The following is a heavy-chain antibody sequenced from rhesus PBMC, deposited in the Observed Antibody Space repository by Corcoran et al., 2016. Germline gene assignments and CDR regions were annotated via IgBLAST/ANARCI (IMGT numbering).Heavy chain of an antibody. Sequence: EVQLVETGGGLVQPGGSLRLVCAAFGFTCSSYAMQWVREAPGKGLEWISAINIGGGSTYYAGSVKGRFTISRDNSKNTLSLQMNSLRAEDTAVYYCAKGGAAADYWGQGVLVTVSS. J-gene: IGHJ4*01. CDR1: GFTCSSYA. CDR3: AKGGAAADY. D-gene: IGHD6-25*01. CDR2: INIGGGST. V-gene: IGHV3-103*01.